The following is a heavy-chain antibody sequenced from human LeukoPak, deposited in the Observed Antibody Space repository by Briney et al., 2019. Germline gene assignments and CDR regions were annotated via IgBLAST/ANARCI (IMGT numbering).Heavy chain of an antibody. Sequence: AASVKVSCKASGYTLTDYYMHWVRQAPGQGLEWMGRINPNSGGTNYAQKFQGRVTMTRDTSISTVYMELSRLRSDDTAVYYCARDPVVVTGNKRKPFDYWGQGTLVTVSS. V-gene: IGHV1-2*06. D-gene: IGHD2-15*01. CDR1: GYTLTDYY. J-gene: IGHJ4*02. CDR3: ARDPVVVTGNKRKPFDY. CDR2: INPNSGGT.